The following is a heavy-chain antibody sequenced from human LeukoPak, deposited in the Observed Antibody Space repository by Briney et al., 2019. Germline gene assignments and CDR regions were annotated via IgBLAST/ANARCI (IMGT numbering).Heavy chain of an antibody. CDR3: AKDLLSHIAVAGTGADY. V-gene: IGHV3-30-3*01. CDR1: GFTFSSYA. CDR2: ISYDGTNK. J-gene: IGHJ4*02. D-gene: IGHD6-19*01. Sequence: GRSPRLSCAASGFTFSSYAMHWVRQAPGKGLEWVAVISYDGTNKYYADSVKGRFTISRDNSKNTLYLQMNSLRAEDTAVYYCAKDLLSHIAVAGTGADYWGQGTLVTVSS.